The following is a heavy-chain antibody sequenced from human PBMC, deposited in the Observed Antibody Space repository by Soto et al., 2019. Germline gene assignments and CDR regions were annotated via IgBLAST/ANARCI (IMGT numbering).Heavy chain of an antibody. CDR3: ARGFPAGRVPPPAF. CDR2: LNGSGGST. CDR1: GFTFSNYA. J-gene: IGHJ4*02. V-gene: IGHV3-23*01. Sequence: EVQLSESGGGLVQPGGSLRLSCAASGFTFSNYAMTWVRQAPGKGLEWVSGLNGSGGSTSSADSVKGRFAISRDNSKNTLFLQLNNVRDGDRALYYGARGFPAGRVPPPAFGGQGPLVTFSS. D-gene: IGHD2-15*01.